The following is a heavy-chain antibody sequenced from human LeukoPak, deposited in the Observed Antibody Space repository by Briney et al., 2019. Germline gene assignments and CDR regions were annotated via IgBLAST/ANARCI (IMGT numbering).Heavy chain of an antibody. Sequence: GASVKVSCKASGYTFTSYGISWVRQAPGQGLEWMGWISAYNGNTNYAQKLQGRVTMTTDTSTSTAYMGPRSLRSDDTAVYYCARSRSSWTCDYWGQGTLVTVSS. J-gene: IGHJ4*02. D-gene: IGHD6-13*01. CDR3: ARSRSSWTCDY. CDR1: GYTFTSYG. CDR2: ISAYNGNT. V-gene: IGHV1-18*04.